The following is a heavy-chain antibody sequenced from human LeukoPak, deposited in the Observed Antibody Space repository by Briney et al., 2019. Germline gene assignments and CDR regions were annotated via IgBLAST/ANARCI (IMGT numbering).Heavy chain of an antibody. V-gene: IGHV3-33*01. J-gene: IGHJ5*02. CDR3: ARDPGIGVAYYGSGSYNWFDP. Sequence: GGSLRLSCEASGFXFRTYGIHWVRQAPGKGLEWVAIIWYDGTNEYYADSVKGRFTISRDNSKNTLYLQMNSLRAEDTAVYYCARDPGIGVAYYGSGSYNWFDPWGQGTLVTVSS. CDR2: IWYDGTNE. CDR1: GFXFRTYG. D-gene: IGHD3-10*01.